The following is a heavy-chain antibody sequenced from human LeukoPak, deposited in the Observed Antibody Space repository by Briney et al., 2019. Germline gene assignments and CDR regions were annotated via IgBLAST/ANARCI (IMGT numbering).Heavy chain of an antibody. CDR3: AKDADANYYDSSGYMDY. Sequence: GGSLRLSCAASGFTFSSYAMSWVRQAPGKGLEWVSAISGSGGSTYYADSVKGRFTISRDNSKNTLYLQMNSLRAEDTAVYYCAKDADANYYDSSGYMDYWGQGTLVTVSS. J-gene: IGHJ4*02. D-gene: IGHD3-22*01. CDR2: ISGSGGST. CDR1: GFTFSSYA. V-gene: IGHV3-23*01.